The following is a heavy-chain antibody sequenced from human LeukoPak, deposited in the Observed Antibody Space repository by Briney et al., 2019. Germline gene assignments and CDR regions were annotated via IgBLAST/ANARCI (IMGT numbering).Heavy chain of an antibody. Sequence: GRSLRLSCAPSGFTFSSYAMHWVRQAPGKGLEWVAVISYDGSNKYYADSVKGRFTISRDNSKNTLYLQMNSLRAEDTAVYYCARDTLPFYSSSSYYHYYMDVWGKGTTVTVSS. D-gene: IGHD6-13*01. J-gene: IGHJ6*03. CDR3: ARDTLPFYSSSSYYHYYMDV. V-gene: IGHV3-30*04. CDR2: ISYDGSNK. CDR1: GFTFSSYA.